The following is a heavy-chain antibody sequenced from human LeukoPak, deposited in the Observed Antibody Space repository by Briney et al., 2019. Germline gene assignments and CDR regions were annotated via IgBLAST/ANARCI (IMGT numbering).Heavy chain of an antibody. V-gene: IGHV4-4*07. CDR1: GVSISSYY. D-gene: IGHD3-10*01. CDR3: VRDLGSGSYQELDY. Sequence: PSETLSLTCTVSGVSISSYYWSWIRQPAGKGLEWIGRIYTSGSTNYYPSLKSRVTISVDKSKSQVSLKLSSVTAADTAVYYCVRDLGSGSYQELDYWGQGTLVTVSS. CDR2: IYTSGST. J-gene: IGHJ4*02.